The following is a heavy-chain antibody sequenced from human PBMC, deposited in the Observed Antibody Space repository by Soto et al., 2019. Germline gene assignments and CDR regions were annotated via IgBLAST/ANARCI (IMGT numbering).Heavy chain of an antibody. CDR3: ARGNYYDSSGYYDY. D-gene: IGHD3-22*01. Sequence: QVQLQESGPGLVKPSETLSLTCTVSGGSFSSYYWSWIRQPPGKGLEWIGYIYYSGSTNYNPSLKSRLNISVDTSKNQFSLKLRYVTAADTAVYYCARGNYYDSSGYYDYWGQGPLVTVS. V-gene: IGHV4-59*01. CDR1: GGSFSSYY. J-gene: IGHJ4*02. CDR2: IYYSGST.